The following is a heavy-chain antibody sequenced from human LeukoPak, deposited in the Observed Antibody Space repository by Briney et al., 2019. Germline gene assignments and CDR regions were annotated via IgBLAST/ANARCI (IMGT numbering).Heavy chain of an antibody. D-gene: IGHD3-16*01. Sequence: GGSLRLSCAASGFTFSSYAMSWVRQAPGKGLEWVSTITGSGGSTYYADSVKGRFTISRDNSKNTLYLQMNSLRAEDTAVYYCARDSRSFIVMITEPRKNLVDYWGQGTLVTVSS. J-gene: IGHJ4*02. CDR3: ARDSRSFIVMITEPRKNLVDY. CDR1: GFTFSSYA. CDR2: ITGSGGST. V-gene: IGHV3-23*01.